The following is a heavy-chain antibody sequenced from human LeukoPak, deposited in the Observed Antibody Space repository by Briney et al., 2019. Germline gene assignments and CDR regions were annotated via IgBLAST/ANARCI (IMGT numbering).Heavy chain of an antibody. CDR2: LYYSGST. CDR3: ARGWGYFDD. V-gene: IGHV4-59*01. Sequence: SETLSHTCTVSGASISSYYWSWIRQPPGKGLEWIGYLYYSGSTNYNPSLKSRVAISVDTSKNQCSLNLSSVTAADTAVYYCARGWGYFDDWGQGTLVTVSS. D-gene: IGHD6-19*01. J-gene: IGHJ4*02. CDR1: GASISSYY.